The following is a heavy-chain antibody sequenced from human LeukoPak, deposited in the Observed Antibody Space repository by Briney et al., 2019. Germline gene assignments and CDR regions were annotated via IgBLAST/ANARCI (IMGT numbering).Heavy chain of an antibody. J-gene: IGHJ5*02. CDR1: GFTFSSYS. Sequence: IPGGSLRLSCAASGFTFSSYSMNWVRQAPGKGLEWVSSISSSSSYIYYADSVKGRFTISRDNAKNSLYLQMNSLRAEDTAVYYCARDSGTTMIVQRRPSDNWFDPWGQGTLVTVSS. D-gene: IGHD3-22*01. CDR3: ARDSGTTMIVQRRPSDNWFDP. V-gene: IGHV3-21*01. CDR2: ISSSSSYI.